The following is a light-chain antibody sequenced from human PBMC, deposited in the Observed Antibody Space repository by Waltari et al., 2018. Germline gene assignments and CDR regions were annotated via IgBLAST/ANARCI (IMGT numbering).Light chain of an antibody. CDR2: ATS. V-gene: IGKV3-20*01. Sequence: EIVLTHSPGTLSFSPGERATLSCSASQRVSSNYLSWYQHKPGQSPMLLIFATSRRTTGIPDRFRGGESGTDFTLTISRLEPEDFAVYYGQQYGSSWTFGQGTNVEIK. CDR1: QRVSSNY. CDR3: QQYGSSWT. J-gene: IGKJ1*01.